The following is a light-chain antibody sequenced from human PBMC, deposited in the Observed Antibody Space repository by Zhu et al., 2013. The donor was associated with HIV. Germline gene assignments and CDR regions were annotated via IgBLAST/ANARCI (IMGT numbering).Light chain of an antibody. CDR1: SSDIGGFNY. CDR3: CSYAGTSTYV. J-gene: IGLJ1*01. V-gene: IGLV2-14*01. CDR2: EVS. Sequence: QSALTQPASVSGSPGQSITISCTGTSSDIGGFNYVSWYQHHPGKAPKLMFYEVSNRPSGVSNRFSVSKSGNTASLTISGLQAEDEADYYCCSYAGTSTYVFGIGTKVTVL.